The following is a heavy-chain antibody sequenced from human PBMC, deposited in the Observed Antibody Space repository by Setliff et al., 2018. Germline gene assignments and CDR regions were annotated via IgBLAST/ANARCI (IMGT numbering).Heavy chain of an antibody. D-gene: IGHD3-16*01. CDR2: INTKTGNP. J-gene: IGHJ4*02. V-gene: IGHV7-4-1*02. CDR1: GYTFTTYA. CDR3: ARDGGNGVDY. Sequence: ASVKVSCKASGYTFTTYAISWMRQAPGQGFEWMGWINTKTGNPTYAQDFTGRLVFSLDTSVNTAFVQISGLKAEDTAVYYCARDGGNGVDYWGQGTLVTVSS.